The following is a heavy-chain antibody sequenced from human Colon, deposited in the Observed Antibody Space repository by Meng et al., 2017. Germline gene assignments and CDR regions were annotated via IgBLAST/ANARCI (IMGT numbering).Heavy chain of an antibody. D-gene: IGHD6-19*01. CDR1: GVSITSING. CDR2: SDLSGKT. V-gene: IGHV4-4*02. CDR3: ARHLGWEFDY. Sequence: QWRLREAGPGLVRASGTLSFPCAVPGVSITSINGWSWVRQAPGKGMEWIGQSDLSGKTDYNPSLKSRVTISLDKSMNQLFLEVYFVTAADTAIYYCARHLGWEFDYWGPGNLVTASS. J-gene: IGHJ4*02.